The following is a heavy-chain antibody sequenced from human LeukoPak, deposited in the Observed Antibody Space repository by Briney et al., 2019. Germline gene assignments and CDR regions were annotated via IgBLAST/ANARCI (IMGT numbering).Heavy chain of an antibody. Sequence: PSETLSLTCTVSGGSISSRGYYWGWIRQPPGKGLEWIGHIFYSGSTYYNPSLKSRVTISVDTSKNQFSLKLTSVTAADTAVYNCARYSTAWFDPWGQGTLVTASA. J-gene: IGHJ5*02. CDR3: ARYSTAWFDP. D-gene: IGHD6-13*01. CDR2: IFYSGST. V-gene: IGHV4-39*01. CDR1: GGSISSRGYY.